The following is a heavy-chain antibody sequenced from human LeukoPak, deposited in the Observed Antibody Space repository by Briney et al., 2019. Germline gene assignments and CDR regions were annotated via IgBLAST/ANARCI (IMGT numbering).Heavy chain of an antibody. D-gene: IGHD6-13*01. CDR2: ISWNSGSI. CDR3: AKDVAGTFDY. J-gene: IGHJ4*02. Sequence: GGSLRLSCAASGFTFDDYAMHWVRQAPGKGLEWVSGISWNSGSIGYADSVKGRFTISRDNAKNSLYLQMNSLRAEDTALYYCAKDVAGTFDYWGQGTLVTVSS. CDR1: GFTFDDYA. V-gene: IGHV3-9*01.